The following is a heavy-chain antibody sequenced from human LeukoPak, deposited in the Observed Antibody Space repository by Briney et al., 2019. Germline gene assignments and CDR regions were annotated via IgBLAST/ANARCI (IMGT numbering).Heavy chain of an antibody. CDR1: GYTFTSYG. V-gene: IGHV1-18*01. CDR2: ISAYNGNT. D-gene: IGHD3-3*01. Sequence: ASVKVSCKTSGYTFTSYGISWVRRAPGQGLEWMGWISAYNGNTNYVQKFRGRVAMTTDTSTSTVYMELRSLRSDDTAVYYCARDAKFLPIFGARLDLPFDYWGQGTLVTVSS. CDR3: ARDAKFLPIFGARLDLPFDY. J-gene: IGHJ4*02.